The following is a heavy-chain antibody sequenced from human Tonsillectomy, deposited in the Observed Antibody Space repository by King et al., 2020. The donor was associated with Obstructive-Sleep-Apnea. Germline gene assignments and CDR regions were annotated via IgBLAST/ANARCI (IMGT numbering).Heavy chain of an antibody. V-gene: IGHV3-33*01. CDR3: ARSGLGHGGNSLDY. CDR1: GFTFSGYG. D-gene: IGHD4-23*01. Sequence: VQLVESGGGVVQPGRSLRLSCAASGFTFSGYGMHWVRQAPGKGLEWVAVIWYDGSNKYYADSVKGRFTISRDNSKNTLYLQMNSLRAEDTAVYYCARSGLGHGGNSLDYWGQGTLVTVSS. J-gene: IGHJ4*02. CDR2: IWYDGSNK.